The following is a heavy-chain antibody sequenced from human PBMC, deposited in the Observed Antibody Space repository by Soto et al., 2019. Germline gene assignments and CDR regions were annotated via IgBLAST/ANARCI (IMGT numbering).Heavy chain of an antibody. CDR3: TTAPYYYDSSGYYYYYYGMDV. CDR2: IKSKTDGGTT. J-gene: IGHJ6*02. CDR1: GFTFSNAW. V-gene: IGHV3-15*07. Sequence: GGSLRLSCAASGFTFSNAWMNWVRQAPGKGLEWVGRIKSKTDGGTTDYAAPVKGRFTISRDDSKNTLYLQMNSLKTEDTAVYYCTTAPYYYDSSGYYYYYYGMDVWGQGTTVTVSS. D-gene: IGHD3-22*01.